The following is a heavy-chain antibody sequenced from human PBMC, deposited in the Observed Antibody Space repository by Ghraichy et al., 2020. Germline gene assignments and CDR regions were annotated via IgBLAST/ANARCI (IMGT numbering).Heavy chain of an antibody. J-gene: IGHJ4*01. CDR1: GFIFSSYW. CDR2: IKYDGSEK. CDR3: ARDGVAPGLYFDF. D-gene: IGHD2-15*01. V-gene: IGHV3-7*01. Sequence: GGSLRLSCVASGFIFSSYWMNWVRQDPVRGLQWVASIKYDGSEKTYVDSVKGRFTISRDNAKNSLYLQMNSLRVEDTAVYYCARDGVAPGLYFDFWGHGTLVTVPP.